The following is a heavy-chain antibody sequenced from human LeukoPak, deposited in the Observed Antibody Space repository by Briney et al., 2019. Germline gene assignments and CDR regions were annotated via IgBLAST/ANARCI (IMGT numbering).Heavy chain of an antibody. CDR1: GGSISSYY. CDR3: NPYSSGYYRYFDY. V-gene: IGHV4-59*01. CDR2: IYYSGST. J-gene: IGHJ4*02. D-gene: IGHD3-22*01. Sequence: SETLSLTCTVSGGSISSYYWSWIRQPPGKGLEWIGYIYYSGSTNYNPSLKSRVTISVDTSKNQFSLKLSSVTAADTAVYYCNPYSSGYYRYFDYWGQGTLVTVSS.